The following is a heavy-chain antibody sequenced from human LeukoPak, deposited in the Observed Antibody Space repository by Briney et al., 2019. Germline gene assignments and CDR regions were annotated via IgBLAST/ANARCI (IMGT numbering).Heavy chain of an antibody. Sequence: ASVKVSCKVSGYTLTELSMYWVRQAPGKGLEWMGGFDPEDGETIYAQKFQGRVTMTEDTSTDTAYMELSSLRSEDTAVYYCARVQYDFWSGSYYFDYWGQGTLVTVSS. V-gene: IGHV1-24*01. D-gene: IGHD3-3*01. J-gene: IGHJ4*02. CDR1: GYTLTELS. CDR3: ARVQYDFWSGSYYFDY. CDR2: FDPEDGET.